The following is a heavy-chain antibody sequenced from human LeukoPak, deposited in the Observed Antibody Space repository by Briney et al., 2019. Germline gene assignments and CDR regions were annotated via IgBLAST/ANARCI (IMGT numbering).Heavy chain of an antibody. CDR2: ISSSSTTI. CDR3: ARGPYKDFWSGYSGY. D-gene: IGHD3-3*01. Sequence: GGSLRLSCSASGFTFSSYSMNWVRQAPGKGLEWVSYISSSSTTIYYADSVKGRFTISRDNAKNSLYLQMNSLRVADTAVYYCARGPYKDFWSGYSGYWGQGTLVTVSS. J-gene: IGHJ4*02. CDR1: GFTFSSYS. V-gene: IGHV3-48*01.